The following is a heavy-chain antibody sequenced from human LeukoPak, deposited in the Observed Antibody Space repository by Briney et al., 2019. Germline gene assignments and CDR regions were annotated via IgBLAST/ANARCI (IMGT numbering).Heavy chain of an antibody. J-gene: IGHJ6*02. CDR1: GHTFTIYN. CDR2: MNPNCGNT. V-gene: IGHV1-8*01. Sequence: ASVKVSCKASGHTFTIYNINWVRQATGQGLEWMGWMNPNCGNTGYAQKFQGRVTMTRNTSISTAYMELSSLRSDVTAVYYCAGRIAARGYNYYGMDVWGQGTTVTVSS. D-gene: IGHD6-6*01. CDR3: AGRIAARGYNYYGMDV.